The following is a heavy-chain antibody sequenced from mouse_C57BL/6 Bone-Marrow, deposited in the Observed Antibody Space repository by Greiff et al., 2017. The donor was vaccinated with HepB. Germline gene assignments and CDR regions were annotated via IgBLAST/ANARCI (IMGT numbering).Heavy chain of an antibody. Sequence: EVQLKESGAELVRPGASVKLSCTASGFNIKDDYMHWVKQRPEQGLEWIGWIDPENGDTEYASKFQGKATITADTSSNTAYLQLSSLTSEDTAVYYCTTGGGLVYFDYWGQGTTLTVSS. J-gene: IGHJ2*01. CDR1: GFNIKDDY. CDR3: TTGGGLVYFDY. CDR2: IDPENGDT. V-gene: IGHV14-4*01.